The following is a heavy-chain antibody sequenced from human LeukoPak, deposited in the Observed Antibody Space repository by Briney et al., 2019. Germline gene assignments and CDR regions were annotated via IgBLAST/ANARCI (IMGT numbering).Heavy chain of an antibody. J-gene: IGHJ4*02. D-gene: IGHD2-21*01. CDR2: ISSSSSTI. CDR3: ARAYCGGDCYSTFDY. V-gene: IGHV3-48*01. Sequence: GGSLRLSCAASGFIFSTYVMNWVRQAPGKGLEWVSYISSSSSTIYYADSVKGRFTISRDNARNSLYLQMNSLRVEDTAVYYCARAYCGGDCYSTFDYWGQGTLVTVSS. CDR1: GFIFSTYV.